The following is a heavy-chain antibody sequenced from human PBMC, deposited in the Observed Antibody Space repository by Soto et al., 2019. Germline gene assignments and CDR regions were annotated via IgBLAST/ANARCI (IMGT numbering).Heavy chain of an antibody. CDR2: INHSGSS. V-gene: IGHV4-34*01. J-gene: IGHJ4*02. CDR3: TRGLFSGSSYSGSWYYFDS. D-gene: IGHD1-26*01. Sequence: ETLSLTCAVYGGSFSGYIWTWIRQTPGKGLQWIGQINHSGSSIYNPSLKNRVTISTMSNNKFSLELSSVTAADTAVYYCTRGLFSGSSYSGSWYYFDSWGQGTMVTVSS. CDR1: GGSFSGYI.